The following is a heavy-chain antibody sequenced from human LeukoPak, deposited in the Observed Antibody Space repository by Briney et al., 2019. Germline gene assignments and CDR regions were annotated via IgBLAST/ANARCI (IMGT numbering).Heavy chain of an antibody. CDR1: GGSISSGGYS. Sequence: PSQTLSLICAVSGGSISSGGYSWSWIRQPPGKGLEWIGYIYHSGSTYYNPSLKSRVTISVDRSKNQFSLKLSSVTAADTAVYYCARAGGSGPFDPWGQGTLVTVSS. D-gene: IGHD3-10*01. V-gene: IGHV4-30-2*01. CDR3: ARAGGSGPFDP. J-gene: IGHJ5*02. CDR2: IYHSGST.